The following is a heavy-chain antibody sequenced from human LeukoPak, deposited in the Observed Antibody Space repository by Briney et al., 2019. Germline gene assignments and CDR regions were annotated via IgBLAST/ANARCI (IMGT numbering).Heavy chain of an antibody. CDR2: VYYSGST. V-gene: IGHV4-30-4*08. CDR1: GGSISSGDYY. D-gene: IGHD6-6*01. Sequence: SETLSLTCTVSGGSISSGDYYWSWIRQPPGKGLEWIGYVYYSGSTYYNPSLKSRVTISVDTSKNQFSLKLSSVTAADTAVYYCATHSSSSYYYYYMDVWGKGTTVTVSS. CDR3: ATHSSSSYYYYYMDV. J-gene: IGHJ6*03.